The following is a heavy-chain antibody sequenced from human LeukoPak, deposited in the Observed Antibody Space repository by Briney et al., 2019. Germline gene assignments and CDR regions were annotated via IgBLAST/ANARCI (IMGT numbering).Heavy chain of an antibody. CDR2: ISGSGGRT. Sequence: PGGSLRLSCAASGFTFSSYAMSWVRQAPGKGLEWVSAISGSGGRTYYADSVKGRFTISRDNSKNTLYLQMNSLRAEDTAVYYCGKGIFWCGLLMAYWGQGTLVTVSS. J-gene: IGHJ4*02. CDR3: GKGIFWCGLLMAY. CDR1: GFTFSSYA. V-gene: IGHV3-23*01. D-gene: IGHD3-3*01.